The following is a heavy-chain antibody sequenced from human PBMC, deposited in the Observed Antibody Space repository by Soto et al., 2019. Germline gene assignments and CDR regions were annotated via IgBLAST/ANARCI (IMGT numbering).Heavy chain of an antibody. Sequence: PSQTLSLTCAISGDSVSSNSAAWNWIRQSPSRGLEWLGRTYYRSKWYNDYAVSVKSRITINPDTSKNQFSLQLNSVTPEDTAVYFCAIGSAHGPGSLNYGMDVWGQGTTVTVSS. CDR1: GDSVSSNSAA. J-gene: IGHJ6*02. V-gene: IGHV6-1*01. D-gene: IGHD3-10*01. CDR3: AIGSAHGPGSLNYGMDV. CDR2: TYYRSKWYN.